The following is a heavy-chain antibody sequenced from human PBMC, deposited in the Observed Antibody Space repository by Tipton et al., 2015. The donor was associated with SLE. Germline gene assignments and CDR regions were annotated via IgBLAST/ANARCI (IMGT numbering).Heavy chain of an antibody. CDR3: ARDFITIFGVVTQAV. CDR1: GFTFSSYA. CDR2: ISYDGSNK. J-gene: IGHJ4*02. D-gene: IGHD3-3*01. Sequence: SLRLSCAASGFTFSSYAMHWVRQAPGKGLEWVAVISYDGSNKYYADSVKGRFTISRDNSKNTLYLQMNSLRAEDTAVYYCARDFITIFGVVTQAVWGQGTLVTVSS. V-gene: IGHV3-30*04.